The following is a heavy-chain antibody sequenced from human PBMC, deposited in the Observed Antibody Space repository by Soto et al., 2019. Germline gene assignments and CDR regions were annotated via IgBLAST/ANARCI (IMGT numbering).Heavy chain of an antibody. V-gene: IGHV3-33*01. CDR2: TWYDGTKK. CDR1: GFTFSSYG. Sequence: HVQLVESGGGVVQPGRSLRLSCAASGFTFSSYGMHWVRQAPGKGLEWVALTWYDGTKKYYADSVKGRFTISRDNSKKKLYLQMNSLRVEDTGVYYCARYCSGGSCYPYYYGMDFWGQGTTVTVSS. CDR3: ARYCSGGSCYPYYYGMDF. J-gene: IGHJ6*02. D-gene: IGHD2-15*01.